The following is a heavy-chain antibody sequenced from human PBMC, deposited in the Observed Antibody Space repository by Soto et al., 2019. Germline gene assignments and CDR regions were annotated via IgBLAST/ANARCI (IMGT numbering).Heavy chain of an antibody. CDR3: ARLTQYYYDSSGYSPYFDY. V-gene: IGHV5-51*01. J-gene: IGHJ4*02. D-gene: IGHD3-22*01. Sequence: GESLKISCKGSGYSFTNFWIGWVRQMPGKGLEWMGIIYPGDSDTRYSPSFQGQVTISADKSISTAYLQWSSLKASDTATYYCARLTQYYYDSSGYSPYFDYWGQGTLVTVSS. CDR2: IYPGDSDT. CDR1: GYSFTNFW.